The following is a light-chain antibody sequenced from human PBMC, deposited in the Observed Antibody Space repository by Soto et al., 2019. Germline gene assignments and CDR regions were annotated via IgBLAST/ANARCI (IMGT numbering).Light chain of an antibody. CDR1: QGIRSY. J-gene: IGKJ3*01. CDR2: GAS. Sequence: DIQLTQSPFFLSASVGDRVTITCRASQGIRSYLAWYQQRPGKAPELLIYGASTLRTGVASRFSGSGSGTELPLTLSSLQPEDFATYFCQQLNIFPPLFTFGPGTKVDIK. V-gene: IGKV1-9*01. CDR3: QQLNIFPPLFT.